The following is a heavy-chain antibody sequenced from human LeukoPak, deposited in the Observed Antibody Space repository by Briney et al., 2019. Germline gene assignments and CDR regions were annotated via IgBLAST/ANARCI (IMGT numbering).Heavy chain of an antibody. CDR3: AIVVPAASWFDP. CDR1: GGTISSYA. J-gene: IGHJ5*02. CDR2: IIPIFGTA. D-gene: IGHD2-2*01. V-gene: IGHV1-69*13. Sequence: EASVKVSCKASGGTISSYAISWVRQAPGQGLEWMGGIIPIFGTANYAQKFQGRVTITADESTSTAYMELSSLRSEDTAVYYCAIVVPAASWFDPWGQGTLVTVSS.